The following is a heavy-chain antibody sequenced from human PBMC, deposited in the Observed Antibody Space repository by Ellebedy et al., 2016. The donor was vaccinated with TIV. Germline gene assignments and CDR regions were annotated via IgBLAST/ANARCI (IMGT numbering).Heavy chain of an antibody. V-gene: IGHV3-66*01. J-gene: IGHJ4*02. D-gene: IGHD2-21*01. CDR1: GFTVSNNQ. CDR2: IYSGGST. Sequence: GESLKISCAASGFTVSNNQMSWVRQAPGKGLEWVSIIYSGGSTYYADSVKGRFTISRDRSKNTLSLQMNSLRAEDTAVYYCSTATSGVVDYWGQGTLVTVSS. CDR3: STATSGVVDY.